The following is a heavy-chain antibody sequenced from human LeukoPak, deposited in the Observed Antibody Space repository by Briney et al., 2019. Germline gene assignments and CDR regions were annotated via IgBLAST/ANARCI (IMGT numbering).Heavy chain of an antibody. CDR1: GFTFSIYA. J-gene: IGHJ4*02. Sequence: SGGSLRLSCAASGFTFSIYAMSWVRQAPGKGLEWISCISASGGTTYYADPVQGRFTIPRDNSKDTLYLQQNSLRAEDTAVYFCAKDTCSGGNCYFPFVCWGQGTLVTVSS. V-gene: IGHV3-23*01. CDR3: AKDTCSGGNCYFPFVC. CDR2: ISASGGTT. D-gene: IGHD2-15*01.